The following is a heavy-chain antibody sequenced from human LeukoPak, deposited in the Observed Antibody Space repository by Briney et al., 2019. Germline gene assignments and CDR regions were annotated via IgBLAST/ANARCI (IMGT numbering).Heavy chain of an antibody. J-gene: IGHJ4*02. D-gene: IGHD4-11*01. CDR2: INPSGGST. Sequence: ASVKVSCKASGGIFSNQAITWVRQAPGQGLEWMGIINPSGGSTSYAQKFQGRVTMTRDTSTSTVYMELSSLRSEDTAVYYCAREAVTTPAGFDYWGQGTLVTVSS. CDR3: AREAVTTPAGFDY. CDR1: GGIFSNQA. V-gene: IGHV1-46*01.